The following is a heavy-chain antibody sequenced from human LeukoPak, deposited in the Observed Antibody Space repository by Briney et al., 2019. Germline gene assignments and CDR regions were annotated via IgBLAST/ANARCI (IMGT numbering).Heavy chain of an antibody. V-gene: IGHV3-30*18. D-gene: IGHD3-22*01. CDR3: AKDFGSSSGYWDDAFDI. CDR2: ISYDGSNK. CDR1: GFTFSSYG. J-gene: IGHJ3*02. Sequence: PGGSLRLSCAASGFTFSSYGMHWVRQAPGKGLEWVAVISYDGSNKYYADSVKGRFTISRDNSKNTLYLQMNSLRPEETAVYYCAKDFGSSSGYWDDAFDIWGQGTMVTVSS.